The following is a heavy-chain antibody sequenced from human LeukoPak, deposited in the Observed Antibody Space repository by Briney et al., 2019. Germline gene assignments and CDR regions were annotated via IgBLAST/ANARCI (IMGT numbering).Heavy chain of an antibody. CDR1: DYTFTSYA. D-gene: IGHD6-6*01. CDR3: ARAAARYNDY. V-gene: IGHV1-18*01. J-gene: IGHJ4*02. CDR2: IDAYNGIT. Sequence: GASVKVSCKTSDYTFTSYAISWVRQAPGQGLEWMGWIDAYNGITNYAQKLQGRVTMTTDTSTSTAYMELRSLRSDDTAVYYCARAAARYNDYWGQGTLVTVSS.